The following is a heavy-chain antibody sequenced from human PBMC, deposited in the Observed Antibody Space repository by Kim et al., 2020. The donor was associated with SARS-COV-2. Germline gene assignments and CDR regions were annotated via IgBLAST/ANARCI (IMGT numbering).Heavy chain of an antibody. V-gene: IGHV4-34*01. CDR1: GGSFSGYY. CDR3: ARGPPYYDFWSGYFISYYFDY. J-gene: IGHJ4*02. Sequence: SETLSLTCAVYGGSFSGYYWSWIRQPPGKGLEWIGEINHSGSTNYNPSLKSRVTISVDTSKNQFSLKLSSVTAADTAVYYCARGPPYYDFWSGYFISYYFDYWGQGTLVTVSS. CDR2: INHSGST. D-gene: IGHD3-3*01.